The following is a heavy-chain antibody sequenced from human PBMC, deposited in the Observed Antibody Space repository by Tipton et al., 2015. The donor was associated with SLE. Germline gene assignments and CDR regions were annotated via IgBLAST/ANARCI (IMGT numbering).Heavy chain of an antibody. CDR1: GFTVSSNY. CDR3: AREGDSSSAPNYYYMGV. Sequence: QLVQSGGGLIQPGGSLRLSCAASGFTVSSNYMSWVRQAPGKGLEWVSVIYSGGSTYYADSVKGRFTISRDNSKNTLYLQMNSLRAEDTAVYYCAREGDSSSAPNYYYMGVWGKGTTVTVSS. V-gene: IGHV3-53*01. D-gene: IGHD6-6*01. CDR2: IYSGGST. J-gene: IGHJ6*03.